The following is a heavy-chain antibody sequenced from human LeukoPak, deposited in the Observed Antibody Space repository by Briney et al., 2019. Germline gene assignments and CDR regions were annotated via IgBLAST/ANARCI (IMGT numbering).Heavy chain of an antibody. CDR3: AKGRYSYGYAGKDY. CDR2: ISSSGGTI. CDR1: GFTFSTYS. Sequence: GGSLRLSCAASGFTFSTYSMNWVRQAPGKGLEWVSCISSSGGTIYYADSVKGRFTISRDNSKNTLYLQMNSLRAEDTAVYYCAKGRYSYGYAGKDYWGQGTLVTVSS. J-gene: IGHJ4*02. D-gene: IGHD5-18*01. V-gene: IGHV3-48*01.